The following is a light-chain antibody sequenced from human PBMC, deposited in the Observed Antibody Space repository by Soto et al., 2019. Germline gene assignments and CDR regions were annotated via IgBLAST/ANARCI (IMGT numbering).Light chain of an antibody. CDR2: DNN. Sequence: QSVLTQPPSVSAAPGQKVTIYCSGSSSNIGNNYVSWYQQLPGTAPKLLIYDNNKRPSGIPDRFSGSKSGTSATLGITVLQTGDEADYYCGTWDSSLSAVVFGGGTKLTVL. J-gene: IGLJ2*01. CDR3: GTWDSSLSAVV. CDR1: SSNIGNNY. V-gene: IGLV1-51*01.